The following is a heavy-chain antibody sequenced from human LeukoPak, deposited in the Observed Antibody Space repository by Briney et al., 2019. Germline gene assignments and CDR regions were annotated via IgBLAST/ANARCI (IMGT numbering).Heavy chain of an antibody. Sequence: SETLSLTCAVYGGSFSGYYWSWIRQPPGKGLEWIGEINHSGSTNYNPSLKSRVTISVDTSKNQFSLKLSSVTAADTAVYYCAREGDNYGNWFDPWGQGTLVTVSS. CDR1: GGSFSGYY. D-gene: IGHD5-18*01. V-gene: IGHV4-34*01. CDR3: AREGDNYGNWFDP. J-gene: IGHJ5*02. CDR2: INHSGST.